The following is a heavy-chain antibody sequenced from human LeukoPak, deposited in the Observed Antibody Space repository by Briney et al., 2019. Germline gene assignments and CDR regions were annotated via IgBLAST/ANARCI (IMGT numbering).Heavy chain of an antibody. CDR1: GGSISSSSYY. J-gene: IGHJ4*02. D-gene: IGHD2-2*01. Sequence: SETLSLTCTVSGGSISSSSYYWGWIRQPPGKGLEWIGSIYYSGVTYYNPSLESRVTILVDTSKNQFSLKLSSVTAADTAVYYCASPLGYCSSTNCYGDYWGQGTLVTVSS. CDR2: IYYSGVT. V-gene: IGHV4-39*01. CDR3: ASPLGYCSSTNCYGDY.